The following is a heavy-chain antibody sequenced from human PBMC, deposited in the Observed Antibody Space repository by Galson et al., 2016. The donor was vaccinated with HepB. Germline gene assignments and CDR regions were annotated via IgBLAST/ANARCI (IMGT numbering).Heavy chain of an antibody. CDR3: AATQYDFLRGDV. V-gene: IGHV3-11*06. J-gene: IGHJ6*04. D-gene: IGHD3-3*01. CDR1: GFTFSDYY. Sequence: LRLSCAVSGFTFSDYYVSWIRQAPGKGPEWVSYISSISSHTNYGDSVKGRFTISRDNAKNTVDLQMNSLRPDDTAVYYCAATQYDFLRGDVWGKGTTVTVSS. CDR2: ISSISSHT.